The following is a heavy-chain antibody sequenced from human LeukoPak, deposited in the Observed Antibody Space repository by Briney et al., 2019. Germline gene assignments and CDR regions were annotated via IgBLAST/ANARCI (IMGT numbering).Heavy chain of an antibody. CDR2: TRNKANSYTT. CDR3: ARVLRYQDAFDI. V-gene: IGHV3-72*01. D-gene: IGHD1-14*01. Sequence: GGSLRLSCAASGFTFSSYSMNWVRQAPGKGLEWVGRTRNKANSYTTEYAASVKGRFTISRDDSKNSLYLQMNSLKTEDTAVYYCARVLRYQDAFDIWGQGTMVAVSS. J-gene: IGHJ3*02. CDR1: GFTFSSYS.